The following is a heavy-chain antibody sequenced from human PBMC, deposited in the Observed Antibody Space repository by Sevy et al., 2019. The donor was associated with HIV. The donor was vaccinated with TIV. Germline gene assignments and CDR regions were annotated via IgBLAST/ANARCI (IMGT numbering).Heavy chain of an antibody. Sequence: SETLSLTCTVSGGSISSSSYYWGGIRQPPGKGLEWIGRIYYSGSTYYNPSLKSRVTISVDTAKNQFSLKLSSVTAADTAVYYCARHAKGRITMVRGVGSNWFDPWGQGTLVTVSS. CDR3: ARHAKGRITMVRGVGSNWFDP. CDR1: GGSISSSSYY. D-gene: IGHD3-10*01. J-gene: IGHJ5*02. CDR2: IYYSGST. V-gene: IGHV4-39*01.